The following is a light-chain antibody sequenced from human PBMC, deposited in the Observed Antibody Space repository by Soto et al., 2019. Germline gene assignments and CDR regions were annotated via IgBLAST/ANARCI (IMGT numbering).Light chain of an antibody. CDR2: WAS. J-gene: IGKJ1*01. V-gene: IGKV4-1*01. CDR1: QSVLYSSNNKNY. Sequence: DIVMTQSPDSLAVSLGERATINCKSSQSVLYSSNNKNYLAWYQQKPGQPPKLLIYWASTRESGVPDRFSGSGSWTDFTLTISSLQAEDVAVYYCEQYSSTTWTFGQGTKVEIK. CDR3: EQYSSTTWT.